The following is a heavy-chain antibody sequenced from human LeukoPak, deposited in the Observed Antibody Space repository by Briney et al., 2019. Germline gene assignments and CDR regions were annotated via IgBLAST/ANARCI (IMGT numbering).Heavy chain of an antibody. Sequence: ASVKVSCKASGYTFTSYAMHWVRQAPGQRLERMGWINAGNGNTKYSQKFQGRVTITRDTSASTAYMELSSLRSEDTAVYYCARDRYDYGDLIPDYWGQGTLVTVSS. CDR3: ARDRYDYGDLIPDY. J-gene: IGHJ4*02. CDR1: GYTFTSYA. D-gene: IGHD4-17*01. V-gene: IGHV1-3*01. CDR2: INAGNGNT.